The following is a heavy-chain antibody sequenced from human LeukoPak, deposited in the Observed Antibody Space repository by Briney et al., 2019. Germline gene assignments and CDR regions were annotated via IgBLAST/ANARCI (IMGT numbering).Heavy chain of an antibody. CDR2: IKSKTDGGTT. Sequence: GGSLRLSCAASGFTFSNAWMSWVRQAPGKGLEWVGRIKSKTDGGTTDYAAPVKGRFTISRDDSTNTLYVQMNSLKTEDTAVYYCTTGPYDYGSGTYYHWGQGTLVTVSS. D-gene: IGHD3-10*01. V-gene: IGHV3-15*01. J-gene: IGHJ4*02. CDR1: GFTFSNAW. CDR3: TTGPYDYGSGTYYH.